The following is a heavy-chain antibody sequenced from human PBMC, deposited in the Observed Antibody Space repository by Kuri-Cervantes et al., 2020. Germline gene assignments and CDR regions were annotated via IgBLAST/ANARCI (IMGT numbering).Heavy chain of an antibody. V-gene: IGHV3-21*01. CDR1: GFTFSSYC. J-gene: IGHJ6*02. Sequence: GESLKISCAASGFTFSSYCMSWVRQAPGKGLEWVSSISSSSSYIYYADSVKGRFTISRDNAKNSLYLQMNSLRAEDTAVYYCARDQIYYYGMDVWGQGTTVTVSS. CDR2: ISSSSSYI. CDR3: ARDQIYYYGMDV.